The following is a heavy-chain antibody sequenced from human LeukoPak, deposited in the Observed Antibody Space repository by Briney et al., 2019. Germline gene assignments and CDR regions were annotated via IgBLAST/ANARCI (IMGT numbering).Heavy chain of an antibody. J-gene: IGHJ5*02. CDR2: TYYRSTWYN. Sequence: SQTLSLTCAISGDSVSSNSVTWNWIRQSPSRGLEWLGRTYYRSTWYNDYAVSVRGRITVNPDTSRNQFFLHLNSVTPEDTAVYYCARRLTQYDCFDPWGQGILVTVSS. D-gene: IGHD2-2*01. CDR3: ARRLTQYDCFDP. V-gene: IGHV6-1*01. CDR1: GDSVSSNSVT.